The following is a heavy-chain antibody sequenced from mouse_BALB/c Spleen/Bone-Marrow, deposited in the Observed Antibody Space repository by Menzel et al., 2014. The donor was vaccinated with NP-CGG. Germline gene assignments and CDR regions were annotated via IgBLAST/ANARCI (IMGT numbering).Heavy chain of an antibody. J-gene: IGHJ4*01. CDR3: ASVYDYGRGYAMDY. CDR2: IYPGDGDT. CDR1: GYAFSNYG. V-gene: IGHV1-80*01. Sequence: QVQLQQSGAELVRPGSSVKISCKASGYAFSNYGMNWAKQRPGQGLEWIGQIYPGDGDTNYNGKFKGRVTLTADKSSSTAYMQLSSLTSEDSAVYFCASVYDYGRGYAMDYWGQGTSVTVSS. D-gene: IGHD2-4*01.